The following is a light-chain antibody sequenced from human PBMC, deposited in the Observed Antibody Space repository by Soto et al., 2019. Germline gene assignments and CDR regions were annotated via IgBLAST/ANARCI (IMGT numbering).Light chain of an antibody. CDR2: EGS. CDR3: CSYAGSSTDV. CDR1: SSDVGSYNL. V-gene: IGLV2-23*01. J-gene: IGLJ1*01. Sequence: QSVLTQPASVSGAPGQSITISCTGTSSDVGSYNLVSWYQQHPGKAPKLMIYEGSNRPSGVSNRFSGSKSGTTASLTISGLQAEDEADYYCCSYAGSSTDVFGTGTKLTVL.